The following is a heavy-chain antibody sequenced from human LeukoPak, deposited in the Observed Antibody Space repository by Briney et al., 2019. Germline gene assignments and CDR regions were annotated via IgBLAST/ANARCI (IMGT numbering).Heavy chain of an antibody. D-gene: IGHD2-15*01. Sequence: GGSLRLSCAASGFTLGTYSMNWVGQAPGQGREWVSSISSSSSYIYYANSVKDRFTISRDNAKNSLYLQMDSLRAEDTAVYYCARDLCSGGSCYSGYDYWGQGTLVTLSS. CDR3: ARDLCSGGSCYSGYDY. CDR1: GFTLGTYS. CDR2: ISSSSSYI. V-gene: IGHV3-21*01. J-gene: IGHJ4*01.